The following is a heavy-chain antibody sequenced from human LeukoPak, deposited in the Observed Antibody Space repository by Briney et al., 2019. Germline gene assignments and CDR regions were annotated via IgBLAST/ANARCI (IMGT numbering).Heavy chain of an antibody. Sequence: ASVKVSCKASGYTFTGYYMHWVRQAPGQGLEWMGWINPNSGGTNYAQKFQGRVTMTRDTSISTAYMELSRLRSDDTAVYYCARERTPGSGYGVDYWGQGTVVTVSS. D-gene: IGHD6-25*01. V-gene: IGHV1-2*02. CDR1: GYTFTGYY. CDR2: INPNSGGT. CDR3: ARERTPGSGYGVDY. J-gene: IGHJ4*02.